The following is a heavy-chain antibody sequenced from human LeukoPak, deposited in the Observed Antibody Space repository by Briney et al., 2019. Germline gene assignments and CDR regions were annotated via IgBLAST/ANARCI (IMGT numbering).Heavy chain of an antibody. J-gene: IGHJ6*03. CDR3: ARGPRYNWNYGWYMDV. CDR2: IYYSGST. Sequence: SETLSLTCTVSGGSISIYYWSWIRQPPGKGLEWIGYIYYSGSTNYNPSLKSRVTISVDTSKNQFSLKLSSVTAADTAVYYCARGPRYNWNYGWYMDVWGKGTTVTVSS. D-gene: IGHD1-7*01. V-gene: IGHV4-59*01. CDR1: GGSISIYY.